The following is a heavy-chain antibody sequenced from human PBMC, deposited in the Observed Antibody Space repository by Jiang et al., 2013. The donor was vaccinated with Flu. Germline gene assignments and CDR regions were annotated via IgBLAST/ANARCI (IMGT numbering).Heavy chain of an antibody. CDR3: AKEYCSGGSCSASPFDY. D-gene: IGHD2-15*01. V-gene: IGHV3-30*02. CDR2: IRYDGSNK. J-gene: IGHJ4*02. Sequence: QLVESGGGVVQPGGSLRLSCAASGFTFSSYGMHWVRQAPGKGLEWVAFIRYDGSNKYYADSVKGRFTISRDNSKNTLYLQMNSLRAEDTAVYYCAKEYCSGGSCSASPFDYWGQGTLVTVSS. CDR1: GFTFSSYG.